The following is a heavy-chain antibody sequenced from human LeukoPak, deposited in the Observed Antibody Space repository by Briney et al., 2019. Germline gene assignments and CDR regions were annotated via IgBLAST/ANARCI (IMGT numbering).Heavy chain of an antibody. J-gene: IGHJ4*02. CDR3: ARSTMVRGVIWNYFDY. D-gene: IGHD3-10*01. CDR2: IYYSGST. CDR1: GGSISSYY. Sequence: SETLSLTYTVSGGSISSYYWSWIRQPPGKGLEWIGYIYYSGSTNYNPSLKSRVTISVDTSKNQFSMKLSSVTAADTAVYYCARSTMVRGVIWNYFDYWGQGTLVTVSS. V-gene: IGHV4-59*01.